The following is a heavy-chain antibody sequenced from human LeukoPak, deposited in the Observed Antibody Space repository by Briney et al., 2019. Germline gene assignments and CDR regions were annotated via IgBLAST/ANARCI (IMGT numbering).Heavy chain of an antibody. CDR2: IHPEGNEK. V-gene: IGHV3-7*04. CDR1: GFTFSNFW. D-gene: IGHD1-1*01. CDR3: ARGDDFSGDH. Sequence: GGSLRLSCAVPGFTFSNFWMTWVRQAPGRGLEWVANIHPEGNEKYHVESVKGRFTISRDNVKNLLFLQMNGLRVEDTAVYYCARGDDFSGDHWGQGTLVTVSS. J-gene: IGHJ4*02.